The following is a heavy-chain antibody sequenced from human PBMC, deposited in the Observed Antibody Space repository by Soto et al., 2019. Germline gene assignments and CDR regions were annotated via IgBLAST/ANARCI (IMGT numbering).Heavy chain of an antibody. Sequence: GGSLRLSCAASGFTFSSYGMHWVRQAPGKGLEWVAVISYDGSNKYYADSVKGRFTISRDNSKNTLYLQMNSLRAEDTAVYYCAKLLFAWTGTKNWFDPWGQGTLVTVSS. D-gene: IGHD1-7*01. CDR2: ISYDGSNK. J-gene: IGHJ5*02. CDR1: GFTFSSYG. V-gene: IGHV3-30*18. CDR3: AKLLFAWTGTKNWFDP.